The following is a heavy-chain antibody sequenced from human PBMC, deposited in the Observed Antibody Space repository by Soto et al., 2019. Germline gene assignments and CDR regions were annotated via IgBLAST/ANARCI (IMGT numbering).Heavy chain of an antibody. J-gene: IGHJ4*02. CDR1: GFTFSSYW. CDR2: INSDGSST. D-gene: IGHD5-18*01. V-gene: IGHV3-74*01. Sequence: PGGSLRLSCAASGFTFSSYWMHWVRQAAGKGPVWVSRINSDGSSTSYADSVKGRFTISRDNAKNTLYLQMNSLRAEDTAVYYCARVRGYSYGAGVWARAFDYWGQGTLVTVSS. CDR3: ARVRGYSYGAGVWARAFDY.